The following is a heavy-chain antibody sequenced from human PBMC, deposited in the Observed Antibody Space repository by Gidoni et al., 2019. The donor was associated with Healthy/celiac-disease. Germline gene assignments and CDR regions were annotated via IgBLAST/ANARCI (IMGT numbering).Heavy chain of an antibody. CDR3: AKESDGSGSYYNAPYYYGMDV. CDR2: IRGSGGST. D-gene: IGHD3-10*01. CDR1: GFTFSSYA. J-gene: IGHJ6*02. Sequence: EVQLLESGGGLVQPGGSLRLSCAASGFTFSSYAMSWVRQAPGKGLEWVSAIRGSGGSTYYADSVKGRFTISRDNSKNTLYLQMNSLRAEDTAVYYCAKESDGSGSYYNAPYYYGMDVWGQGTTVTVSS. V-gene: IGHV3-23*01.